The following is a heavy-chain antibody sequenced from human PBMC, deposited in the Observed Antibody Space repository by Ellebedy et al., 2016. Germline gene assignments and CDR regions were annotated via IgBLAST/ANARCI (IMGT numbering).Heavy chain of an antibody. V-gene: IGHV4-59*01. CDR2: FYYSGST. J-gene: IGHJ4*02. CDR3: ARSGYDQYFDY. Sequence: SETLSLTCTVSGGSISSYYWSWIRQPPGKGLEWIGYFYYSGSTNYHPSLKSRVTITVDTSKNQFSLKLSSVTAADTAVYYCARSGYDQYFDYWGQGTLVTVSS. CDR1: GGSISSYY. D-gene: IGHD5-12*01.